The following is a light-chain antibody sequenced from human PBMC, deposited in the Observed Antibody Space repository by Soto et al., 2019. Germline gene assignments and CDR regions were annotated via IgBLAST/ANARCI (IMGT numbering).Light chain of an antibody. J-gene: IGLJ1*01. Sequence: QSALTQPASVSGSPGQSITISCTRTSSDVGSYNLVSWYQQHPGKAPKVMIYEVSKRPSGVSNRFSGSKSGNTASLTISGLQSEDEADYYCCAYGGSDVFGPGTKVTVL. CDR3: CAYGGSDV. CDR1: SSDVGSYNL. V-gene: IGLV2-23*02. CDR2: EVS.